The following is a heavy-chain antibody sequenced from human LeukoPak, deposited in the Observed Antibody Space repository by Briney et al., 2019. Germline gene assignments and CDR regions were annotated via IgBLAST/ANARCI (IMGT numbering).Heavy chain of an antibody. V-gene: IGHV3-23*01. Sequence: GGSLRLSCAASGFTFSSYAMSWVRQAPGKGLEWVSAISGSGGSTYYADSVKGRFTISRDNAKNSLYLQMNSLRTEDTALYYCARVVDSGSYYPFDYWGQGTLVTVSS. CDR1: GFTFSSYA. D-gene: IGHD1-26*01. CDR2: ISGSGGST. J-gene: IGHJ4*02. CDR3: ARVVDSGSYYPFDY.